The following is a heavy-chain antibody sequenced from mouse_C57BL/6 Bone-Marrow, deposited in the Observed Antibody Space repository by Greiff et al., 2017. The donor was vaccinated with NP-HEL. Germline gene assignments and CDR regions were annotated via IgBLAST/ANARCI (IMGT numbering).Heavy chain of an antibody. CDR1: GYTFTSYG. CDR2: IYPRSGNT. CDR3: ARKLDGAWFAY. Sequence: VKLMESGAELARPGASVKLSCKASGYTFTSYGISWVKQRTGQGLEWIGEIYPRSGNTYYNEKFKGKATLTADKSSSTAYMELRSLTSEDSAVYFCARKLDGAWFAYWGQGTLVTVSA. V-gene: IGHV1-81*01. J-gene: IGHJ3*01.